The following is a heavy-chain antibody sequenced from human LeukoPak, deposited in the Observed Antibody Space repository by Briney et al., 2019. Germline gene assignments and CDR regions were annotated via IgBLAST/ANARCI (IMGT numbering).Heavy chain of an antibody. CDR3: ARVGYYGSGRLSYYFDY. D-gene: IGHD3-10*01. V-gene: IGHV4-39*07. CDR1: GDSISSSSYY. J-gene: IGHJ4*02. CDR2: IHYSGST. Sequence: SETLSLTCTVSGDSISSSSYYWGWVRQSPGKGLEWIGSIHYSGSTYYNPSLKSRVTISVDTSKNQFSLKLSSVTAADTAVYYCARVGYYGSGRLSYYFDYWGQGTLVTVSS.